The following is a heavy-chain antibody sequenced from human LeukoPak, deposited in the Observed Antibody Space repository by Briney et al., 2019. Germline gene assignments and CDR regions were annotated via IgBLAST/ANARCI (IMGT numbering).Heavy chain of an antibody. D-gene: IGHD3-22*01. J-gene: IGHJ3*02. CDR2: IYYSGST. V-gene: IGHV4-59*01. CDR3: ARDAHYYDSSGNI. CDR1: GGSISSYY. Sequence: SETLSLTCTVSGGSISSYYWSWIRQPPGKGLEWIGYIYYSGSTNYNPSLKSRVTISVDTSKNQFSLKLSSVTAADTAVYYCARDAHYYDSSGNIWGQGTMVTVSS.